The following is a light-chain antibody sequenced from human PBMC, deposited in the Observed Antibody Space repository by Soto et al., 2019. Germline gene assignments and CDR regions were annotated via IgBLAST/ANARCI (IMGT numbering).Light chain of an antibody. V-gene: IGLV2-11*01. Sequence: QSALTQPRSVSESPGHSVTISCTGSSSDVGGYNYVSWYQQHPGKAPKLMIYDVSKRPSGVPDRFSGSKSGNTASLTISGLQAEDEADYYCCSYAGTYTSNVVFGGGTKLTVL. J-gene: IGLJ2*01. CDR2: DVS. CDR3: CSYAGTYTSNVV. CDR1: SSDVGGYNY.